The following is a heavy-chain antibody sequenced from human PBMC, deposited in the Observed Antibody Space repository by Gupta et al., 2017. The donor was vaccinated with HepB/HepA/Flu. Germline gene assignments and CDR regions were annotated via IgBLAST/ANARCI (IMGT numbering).Heavy chain of an antibody. CDR3: AKDLHFWSAMDG. CDR2: IGSDMSV. D-gene: IGHD3-3*02. J-gene: IGHJ6*03. CDR1: GCTSSGHA. Sequence: VQRLESGGGLVQTGGSLRPSCTAAGCTSSGHAMLWVRQAPGRGLEWVSGIGSDMSVHYADSVRGRCIISRDNAKNTMYLQMNSLRAEDTAVYYCAKDLHFWSAMDGWGKGTTVIVSS. V-gene: IGHV3-23*01.